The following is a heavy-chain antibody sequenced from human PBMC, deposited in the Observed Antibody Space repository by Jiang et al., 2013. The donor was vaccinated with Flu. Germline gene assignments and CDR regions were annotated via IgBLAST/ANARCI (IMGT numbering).Heavy chain of an antibody. CDR2: IHGSGTT. V-gene: IGHV4-4*08. CDR3: ATDWGRAVVRD. CDR1: GGSISGYY. J-gene: IGHJ4*02. Sequence: LLKPSETLSLTCTVSGGSISGYYCSWIRQPPGKGLEWIGYIHGSGTTTYNPSLESRVSISIDTSRNQFSLNLRSLTAADTAVYFCATDWGRAVVRDWGQGTLVTVSS. D-gene: IGHD3-16*01.